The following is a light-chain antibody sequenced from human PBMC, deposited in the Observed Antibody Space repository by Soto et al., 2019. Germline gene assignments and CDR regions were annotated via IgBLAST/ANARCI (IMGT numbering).Light chain of an antibody. V-gene: IGKV1-5*03. CDR1: QSISTW. Sequence: DIQMTQSPSTLSASVGDRVTITCRASQSISTWLAWYQQKPGLAPKLLIYKASTLEGEVPSRFSGSGSETEFTLTINSLQPDDSATYYCQQYHTYWWTFGQGTKVDI. J-gene: IGKJ1*01. CDR3: QQYHTYWWT. CDR2: KAS.